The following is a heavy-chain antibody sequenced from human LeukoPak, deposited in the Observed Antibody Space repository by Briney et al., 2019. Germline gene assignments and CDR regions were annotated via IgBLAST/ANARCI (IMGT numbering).Heavy chain of an antibody. CDR1: GFTFSSYW. V-gene: IGHV3-7*05. Sequence: GGSLRLSCAASGFTFSSYWMSWVRQAPGKGLEWVSNIKQDGSEQYYVDSVKGRFTISRDNAKNSLFLQMNSLRGEDTAVYYCTREYLTVSYFDYWGQGTLVTVSS. CDR2: IKQDGSEQ. D-gene: IGHD4-11*01. J-gene: IGHJ4*02. CDR3: TREYLTVSYFDY.